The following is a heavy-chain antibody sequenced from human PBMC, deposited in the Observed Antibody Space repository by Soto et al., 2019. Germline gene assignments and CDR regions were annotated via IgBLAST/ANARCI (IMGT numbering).Heavy chain of an antibody. CDR3: TTDYYDFWSGLSADEDY. CDR2: IKSKTDGGTT. CDR1: GFTFSNAW. V-gene: IGHV3-15*07. Sequence: PGGSLRLSCAASGFTFSNAWMNWVRQAPGKGLEWVGRIKSKTDGGTTDYAAPVKGRFTISRDDSKNTLYLQMNSLKTEDTAVYYCTTDYYDFWSGLSADEDYWGQGTLVTVSS. J-gene: IGHJ4*02. D-gene: IGHD3-3*01.